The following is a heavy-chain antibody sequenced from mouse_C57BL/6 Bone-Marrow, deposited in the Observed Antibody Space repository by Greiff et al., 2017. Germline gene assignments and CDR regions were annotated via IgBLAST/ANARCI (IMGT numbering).Heavy chain of an antibody. J-gene: IGHJ3*01. V-gene: IGHV1-81*01. CDR3: ARGGYYWFAY. CDR2: IYPRSGNT. CDR1: GYTFTSYG. Sequence: VKLMESGAELARPGASVKLSCKASGYTFTSYGISWVKQGTGQGLEWIGEIYPRSGNTYYNEKVKGKATLTADKSSSTAYMELRSLTSEDAAVYFCARGGYYWFAYWGQGTLVTVSA. D-gene: IGHD2-3*01.